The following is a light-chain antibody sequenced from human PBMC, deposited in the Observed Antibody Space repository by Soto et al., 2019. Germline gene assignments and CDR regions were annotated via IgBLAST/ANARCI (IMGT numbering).Light chain of an antibody. CDR3: QQYYSTPLT. CDR2: WAS. V-gene: IGKV4-1*01. J-gene: IGKJ4*01. Sequence: DIVMTQSPDSLAVSLGERATINCKSSQTVLYSSNNKNYLAWYQQKPGQPPKLLMYWASTRQSGVPDRFGGSGSGTEFTLTISRLQAEDVAGYYCQQYYSTPLTFGGGTKVELK. CDR1: QTVLYSSNNKNY.